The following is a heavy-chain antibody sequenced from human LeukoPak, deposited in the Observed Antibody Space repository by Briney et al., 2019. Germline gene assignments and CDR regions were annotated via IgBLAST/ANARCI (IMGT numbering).Heavy chain of an antibody. V-gene: IGHV4-38-2*02. D-gene: IGHD1-26*01. CDR3: ARHISSGSGTYAHFDY. J-gene: IGHJ4*02. CDR1: GYSISSGYY. Sequence: SETLSLTCTVSGYSISSGYYWGWIRQPPGKGLEWIGSIYHSGSTYYNPSLKSRVTISVDTSKNQVSLNLNSVTAADTAVYYCARHISSGSGTYAHFDYWGQGTLVTVSS. CDR2: IYHSGST.